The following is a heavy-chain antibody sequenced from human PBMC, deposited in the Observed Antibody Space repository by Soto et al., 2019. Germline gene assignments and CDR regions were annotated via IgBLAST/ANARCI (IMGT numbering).Heavy chain of an antibody. CDR1: GGSISSGDYY. J-gene: IGHJ4*02. CDR2: IYYSGST. CDR3: ARGRPAYGSGAYYFDY. D-gene: IGHD3-10*01. Sequence: QVQLQESGPGLVKPSQTLSLTCTVSGGSISSGDYYWSWIRQPPGKGLEWIGYIYYSGSTYYNPSLKSRVTISVDTSKNQFSLKLSSVTAADTAVYYCARGRPAYGSGAYYFDYWGQGTLVTVSS. V-gene: IGHV4-30-4*01.